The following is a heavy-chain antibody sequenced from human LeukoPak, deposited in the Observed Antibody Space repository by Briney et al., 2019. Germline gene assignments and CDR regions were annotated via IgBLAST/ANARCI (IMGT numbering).Heavy chain of an antibody. Sequence: ASEKVSCKASGYTFTSYGISWVRQAPGQGLEWMGWISAYNGNTNYAQKLQGRVTMTTDTSTSTAYMEVRSLRSDDTAVFYCARDRPTAMESSFYFYGMDVWGQGTTVTVSS. V-gene: IGHV1-18*01. J-gene: IGHJ6*02. D-gene: IGHD5-18*01. CDR3: ARDRPTAMESSFYFYGMDV. CDR1: GYTFTSYG. CDR2: ISAYNGNT.